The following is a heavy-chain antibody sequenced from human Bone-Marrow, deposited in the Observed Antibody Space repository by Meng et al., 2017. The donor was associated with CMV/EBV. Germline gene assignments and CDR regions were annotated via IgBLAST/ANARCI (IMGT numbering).Heavy chain of an antibody. CDR3: ARVGRGVVITPYWYFDL. Sequence: SVKVSCKASGGTFSSYAISWVRQAPGQGLEWMGGITPLFNTSNYPQKFQGRATFTTDESTSTAYLELSSLRFEDTAVYYCARVGRGVVITPYWYFDLWGRGTLVTVSS. CDR1: GGTFSSYA. J-gene: IGHJ2*01. CDR2: ITPLFNTS. V-gene: IGHV1-69*05. D-gene: IGHD3-22*01.